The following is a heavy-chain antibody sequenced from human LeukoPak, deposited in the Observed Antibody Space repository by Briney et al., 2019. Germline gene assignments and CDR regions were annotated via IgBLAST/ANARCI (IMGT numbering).Heavy chain of an antibody. CDR2: ISGSGGST. D-gene: IGHD2-2*01. V-gene: IGHV3-23*01. Sequence: PGGSLRLSCAASGFTFSSYAMSWVRQAPGKGLEWVSAISGSGGSTYYADSVKGRFTISRDNSKNTLYLQMNSLRAEDTAVYYCAKDVGRYCSSTSCYFNYYYYGMDVWGQGTTVTVSS. CDR3: AKDVGRYCSSTSCYFNYYYYGMDV. CDR1: GFTFSSYA. J-gene: IGHJ6*02.